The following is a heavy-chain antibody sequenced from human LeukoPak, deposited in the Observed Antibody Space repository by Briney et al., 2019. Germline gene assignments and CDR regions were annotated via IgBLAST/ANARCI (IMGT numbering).Heavy chain of an antibody. CDR1: GLPFNNFA. J-gene: IGHJ4*02. CDR3: AKESDFWSGYSPFGN. V-gene: IGHV3-23*01. Sequence: GSLRLSCAASGLPFNNFAMTWVRQAPGKGLEWVSGIGGGGGSTYYADSVKGRFTISRDNSKNTLFLQMNSLRVEDTAVYYCAKESDFWSGYSPFGNWGQGTLVTVSS. D-gene: IGHD3-3*01. CDR2: IGGGGGST.